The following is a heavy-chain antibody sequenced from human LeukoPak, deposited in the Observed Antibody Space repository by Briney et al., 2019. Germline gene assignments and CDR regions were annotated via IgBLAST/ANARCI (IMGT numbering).Heavy chain of an antibody. D-gene: IGHD6-19*01. J-gene: IGHJ4*02. CDR2: IYYSGST. V-gene: IGHV4-59*08. Sequence: SETLSLTCTVSGGSISSYYWSWIRQPPGKGLEWIGYIYYSGSTNYNPSLKSRVTISVDTSKNQFSLKLSSVTAADTAVYYCASLISSGWYFGFWGQGTLVTVSS. CDR1: GGSISSYY. CDR3: ASLISSGWYFGF.